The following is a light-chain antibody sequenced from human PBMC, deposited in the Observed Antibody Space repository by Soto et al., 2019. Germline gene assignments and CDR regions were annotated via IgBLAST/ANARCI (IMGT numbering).Light chain of an antibody. Sequence: DIQMTQSPSSLSASVGDGVTITCRASQNISTYLNWYQQKPGKAPNLLIYAASSLQTGVPARFSGSGSGTDFTLTISSLQPEDFATYYCQQSYSFPLTFGGGTKVEI. CDR3: QQSYSFPLT. CDR1: QNISTY. CDR2: AAS. V-gene: IGKV1-39*01. J-gene: IGKJ4*01.